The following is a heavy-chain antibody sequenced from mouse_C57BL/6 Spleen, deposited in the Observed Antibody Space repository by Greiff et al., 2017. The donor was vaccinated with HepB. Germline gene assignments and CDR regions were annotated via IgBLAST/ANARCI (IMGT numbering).Heavy chain of an antibody. V-gene: IGHV1-19*01. CDR1: GYTFTDYY. D-gene: IGHD1-1*01. J-gene: IGHJ3*01. CDR2: INPYNGGT. Sequence: EVQLQQSGPVLVKPGASVKMSCKASGYTFTDYYMNWVKQSHGKSLEWIGVINPYNGGTSYNQKFKGKATLTVDKSSSTAYMELNSLTSEDSAVYYCAGGFITTVVATPFAYWGQGTLVTVSA. CDR3: AGGFITTVVATPFAY.